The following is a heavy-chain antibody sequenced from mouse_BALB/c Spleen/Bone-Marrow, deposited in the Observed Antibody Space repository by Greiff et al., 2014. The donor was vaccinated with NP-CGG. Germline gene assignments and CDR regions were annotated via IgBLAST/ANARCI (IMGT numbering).Heavy chain of an antibody. CDR2: IDPANGNT. Sequence: VQLQQSGAELVKPGASVKLSCTASGFNIKDTYMHWVKQRPEQGLEWIGRIDPANGNTKYDPKFQGKATITADTSSNTAYLQLSSLTSEDTAVYYCARYGNYCYAMDYGGQGPSAPVSS. CDR3: ARYGNYCYAMDY. J-gene: IGHJ4*01. V-gene: IGHV14-3*02. D-gene: IGHD2-1*01. CDR1: GFNIKDTY.